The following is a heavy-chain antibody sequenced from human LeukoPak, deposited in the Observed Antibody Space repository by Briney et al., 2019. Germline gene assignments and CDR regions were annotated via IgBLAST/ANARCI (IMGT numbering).Heavy chain of an antibody. D-gene: IGHD1-26*01. CDR3: ARAGKWTSYYYYYGLDV. CDR1: GFTFSSYG. Sequence: PGGSLRLSCAASGFTFSSYGMHWVRQAPGKGLEWVAFIRYDGSNKYYADSVKGRFTISRDNSKNTLYLQMNNLRAEDTALYYCARAGKWTSYYYYYGLDVWGQGTTVTVSS. V-gene: IGHV3-30*02. CDR2: IRYDGSNK. J-gene: IGHJ6*02.